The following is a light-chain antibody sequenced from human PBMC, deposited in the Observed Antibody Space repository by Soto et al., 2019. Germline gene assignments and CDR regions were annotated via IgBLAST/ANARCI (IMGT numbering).Light chain of an antibody. CDR2: DAS. J-gene: IGKJ4*01. CDR3: QQRSNWPLT. Sequence: EIVLTQSPATLSLSPGERASLSCRASQSVFSYLAWYQQKPGQAPRLLIYDASNRATGIPARFSGSGSGADFTLTISSLEPEDFAPYYCQQRSNWPLTFGGGTKVEIK. CDR1: QSVFSY. V-gene: IGKV3-11*01.